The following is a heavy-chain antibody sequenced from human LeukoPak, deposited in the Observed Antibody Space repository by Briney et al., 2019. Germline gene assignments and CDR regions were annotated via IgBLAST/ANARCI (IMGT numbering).Heavy chain of an antibody. CDR2: IKQDGSEK. CDR3: ASVSPYYYGIDV. J-gene: IGHJ6*02. Sequence: GGSLRLSCAASGFTFSSSWMSWVRQAPGKGLEWVANIKQDGSEKYYVDSVKGRFTISRDNAKNSLYLQMNSLRAEDTAVYYCASVSPYYYGIDVWGQGTTVTVSS. CDR1: GFTFSSSW. V-gene: IGHV3-7*01.